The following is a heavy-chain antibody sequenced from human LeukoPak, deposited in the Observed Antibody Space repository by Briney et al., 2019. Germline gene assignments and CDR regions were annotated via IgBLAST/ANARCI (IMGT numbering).Heavy chain of an antibody. D-gene: IGHD3-22*01. Sequence: ASVRVSCKASGYTFTSYYIHWVRQAPGQGLEWVGIINPNVGTTSSAQKFQGRVTMTRDTSTSTVYMELSSLRSEDTAVYYCARGLGSSGYYGVWGQGTLVT. CDR2: INPNVGTT. J-gene: IGHJ4*02. CDR1: GYTFTSYY. V-gene: IGHV1-46*01. CDR3: ARGLGSSGYYGV.